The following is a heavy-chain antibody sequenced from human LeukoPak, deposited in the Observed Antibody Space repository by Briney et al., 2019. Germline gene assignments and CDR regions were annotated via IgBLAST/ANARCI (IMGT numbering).Heavy chain of an antibody. D-gene: IGHD4-17*01. CDR3: ARVNYGDYFRAFDI. J-gene: IGHJ3*02. V-gene: IGHV1-2*02. Sequence: ASVKVSCKASGYTFTGYYMHWVRQAPGQGLERMGWINPNSGGTNYAQKFQGRVTMTRDTSISTAYMELSRLRSDDTAVYYCARVNYGDYFRAFDIWGQGTMVTVSS. CDR2: INPNSGGT. CDR1: GYTFTGYY.